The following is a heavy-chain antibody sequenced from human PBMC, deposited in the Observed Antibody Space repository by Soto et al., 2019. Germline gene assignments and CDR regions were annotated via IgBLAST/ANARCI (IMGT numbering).Heavy chain of an antibody. CDR3: ARDSSGWYKSDYFDY. CDR1: GFTFSDYY. V-gene: IGHV3-11*01. D-gene: IGHD6-19*01. J-gene: IGHJ4*02. CDR2: ISSSGSTI. Sequence: GGSLRLSCAASGFTFSDYYMSWIRQAPGKGLEWVSYISSSGSTIYYADSVKGRFTISRDNAKNSLYLQMNSLRAEDTAVYYCARDSSGWYKSDYFDYWGQGTLVTVSS.